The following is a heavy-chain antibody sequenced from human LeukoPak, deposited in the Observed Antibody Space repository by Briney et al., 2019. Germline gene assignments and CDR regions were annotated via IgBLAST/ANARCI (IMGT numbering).Heavy chain of an antibody. CDR2: ISSRSSYI. Sequence: GGSLRLSCAASGFTFSSYSMNRVRQAPGKGLEWVSSISSRSSYIYYADSVKGRFTISRDNAKNSLYLQMNGLRAEDTAVYYCAREWLYYYDSSGYYYGSEYFQHWRQGTLVTFSS. J-gene: IGHJ1*01. D-gene: IGHD3-22*01. CDR3: AREWLYYYDSSGYYYGSEYFQH. CDR1: GFTFSSYS. V-gene: IGHV3-21*01.